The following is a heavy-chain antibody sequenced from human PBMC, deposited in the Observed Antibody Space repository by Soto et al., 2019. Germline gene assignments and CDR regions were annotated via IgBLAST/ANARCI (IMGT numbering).Heavy chain of an antibody. J-gene: IGHJ3*02. V-gene: IGHV1-18*04. CDR3: ARDLSLMTGTLNDGFVI. Sequence: QIQLVQSGAEVKKPGASVMVSCKASGYMFSHYGITWVRQAPGQGLEWMAWISAYNGNTDYAQKFQGRVTMTTDSSTNTAYMELRSLRSDDTAVYYCARDLSLMTGTLNDGFVIWGQGTMVTVSS. D-gene: IGHD1-1*01. CDR1: GYMFSHYG. CDR2: ISAYNGNT.